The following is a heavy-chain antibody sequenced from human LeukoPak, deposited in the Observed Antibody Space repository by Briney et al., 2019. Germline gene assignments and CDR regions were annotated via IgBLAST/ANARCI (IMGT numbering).Heavy chain of an antibody. Sequence: PGGSLRLSCAASGVTFSSYGMHWVRQAPGKGLEWVAVIWYDGSNKYYADSVKGRFTISRDNSKNTLYLQMNSLRAEDTAVYYCARDHSSGWYSDYFDYWGQGTLVTVSS. D-gene: IGHD6-19*01. CDR2: IWYDGSNK. CDR3: ARDHSSGWYSDYFDY. CDR1: GVTFSSYG. V-gene: IGHV3-33*01. J-gene: IGHJ4*02.